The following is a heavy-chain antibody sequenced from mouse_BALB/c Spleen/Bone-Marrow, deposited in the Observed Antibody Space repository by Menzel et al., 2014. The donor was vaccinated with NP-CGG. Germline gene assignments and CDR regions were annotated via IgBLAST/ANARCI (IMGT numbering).Heavy chain of an antibody. CDR1: GFNIKDTY. J-gene: IGHJ3*01. V-gene: IGHV14-3*02. Sequence: VQLKESGAELVKPGASVKLSCTASGFNIKDTYMHWVKQRPEQGLEWIGRIDPANGNTKYDPKFQGKATITADTSSNTAHLQLSSLTSEDTAVYYCARGWGAYWGQGTLVTVSA. CDR2: IDPANGNT. CDR3: ARGWGAY. D-gene: IGHD1-1*02.